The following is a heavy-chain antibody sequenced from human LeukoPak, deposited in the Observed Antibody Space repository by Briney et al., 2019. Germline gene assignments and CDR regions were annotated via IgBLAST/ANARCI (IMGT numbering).Heavy chain of an antibody. D-gene: IGHD7-27*01. Sequence: SETLSLTCTVSTGSLDRYYWTWIRQPPGKGLEWMGYVYYDGTTYYSPSLKSRVSISLDTSKSQFSLRLRSVTAADTAIYYCTRASWGYAFDIWGQGTTVTVSS. CDR2: VYYDGTT. J-gene: IGHJ3*02. CDR3: TRASWGYAFDI. V-gene: IGHV4-59*01. CDR1: TGSLDRYY.